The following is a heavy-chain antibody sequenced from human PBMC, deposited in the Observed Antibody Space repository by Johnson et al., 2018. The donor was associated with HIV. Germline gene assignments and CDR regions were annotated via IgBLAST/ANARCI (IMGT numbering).Heavy chain of an antibody. CDR2: ISYDGSNK. D-gene: IGHD2-21*01. V-gene: IGHV3-30*03. CDR3: ARVVVVIAIGGTDAFDI. Sequence: QVQLVESGGGVVQPGRSLRLSCAASGFTFSSYGMHWVRQAPGKGLEWVAVISYDGSNKYYADSVKGRFTISRDNAKNSLYLQMNSLRAEDTALYYCARVVVVIAIGGTDAFDIWGQGTMVTVSS. J-gene: IGHJ3*02. CDR1: GFTFSSYG.